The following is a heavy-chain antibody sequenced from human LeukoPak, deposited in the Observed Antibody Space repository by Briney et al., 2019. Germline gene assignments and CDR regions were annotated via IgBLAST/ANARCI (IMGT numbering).Heavy chain of an antibody. CDR3: ARGGVGATTYVWFDP. Sequence: SETLSLTCTVSGGSISSGSYYWGWIRQPPGKGLEWIGSIYHSGSTYYNPSLKSRVTISVDTSKNQFSLKLSSVTAAATAVYYCARGGVGATTYVWFDPWGQGTLVTVSS. D-gene: IGHD1-26*01. V-gene: IGHV4-39*07. CDR1: GGSISSGSYY. CDR2: IYHSGST. J-gene: IGHJ5*02.